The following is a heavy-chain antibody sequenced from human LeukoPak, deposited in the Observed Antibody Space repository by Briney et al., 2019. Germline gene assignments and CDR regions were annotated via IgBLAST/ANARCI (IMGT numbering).Heavy chain of an antibody. CDR2: FYSSGGT. CDR3: ARGSYGHFDY. V-gene: IGHV4-4*07. Sequence: SETLSLTCTVSGGSISSFYWNWIRQPAGKGLEWIGRFYSSGGTYYNPSLKTRATMSVDTSKNQFSLNLNSVTAADTAVYYCARGSYGHFDYWGQGTLVTVSS. CDR1: GGSISSFY. J-gene: IGHJ4*02. D-gene: IGHD6-6*01.